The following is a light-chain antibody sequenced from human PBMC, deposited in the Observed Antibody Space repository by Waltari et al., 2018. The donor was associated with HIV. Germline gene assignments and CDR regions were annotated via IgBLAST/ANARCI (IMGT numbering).Light chain of an antibody. J-gene: IGKJ1*01. CDR1: QRSRTS. CDR2: KAS. V-gene: IGKV1-5*03. Sequence: DIQMTQSPSTLSASVGNRVTITCRATQRSRTSLAWYQQKHGRAPKFLIYKASTLETEVPSRFSGSGSGTEFNLTISGLLSVDFATYYCLQYEGDTRTFGRGTTV. CDR3: LQYEGDTRT.